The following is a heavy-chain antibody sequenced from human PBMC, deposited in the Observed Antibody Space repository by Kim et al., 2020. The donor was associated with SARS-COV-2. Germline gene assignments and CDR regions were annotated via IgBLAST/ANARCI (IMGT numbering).Heavy chain of an antibody. CDR3: ARQGNSRNYYFDY. V-gene: IGHV4-59*08. Sequence: NSTPPLQRRVTISLDTSPAQFSLKLTSVTAADTAVYFCARQGNSRNYYFDYWGQGTLVTVSS. J-gene: IGHJ4*02. D-gene: IGHD1-7*01.